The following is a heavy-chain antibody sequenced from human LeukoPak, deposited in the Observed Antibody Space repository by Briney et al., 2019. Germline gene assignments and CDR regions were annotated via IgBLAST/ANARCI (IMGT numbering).Heavy chain of an antibody. CDR2: IIPILGIA. Sequence: GASVKVSCKASGGTFSSYTISWVRQAPGQGLELMGRIIPILGIANYAQKFQGRVTITADKSTSTAYMELSSLRSEDTAVYYCAREVGTYYDILTGSTGDWGQGTLVTVSS. V-gene: IGHV1-69*04. CDR3: AREVGTYYDILTGSTGD. J-gene: IGHJ4*02. D-gene: IGHD3-9*01. CDR1: GGTFSSYT.